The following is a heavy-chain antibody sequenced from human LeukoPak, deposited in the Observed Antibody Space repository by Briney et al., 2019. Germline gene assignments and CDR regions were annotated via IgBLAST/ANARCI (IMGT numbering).Heavy chain of an antibody. CDR3: ANQDQNQGYDSSGYYRFLRGGIDY. CDR2: ISYDGSNK. D-gene: IGHD3-22*01. V-gene: IGHV3-30*18. Sequence: PGGSLRLSCAASGFTFSSYGMHWVRQAPGKGLEWVAVISYDGSNKYYADSVKGRFTISRDNSKNTLYLQMNSLRAEDTAVYYCANQDQNQGYDSSGYYRFLRGGIDYWGQGTLVTVSS. CDR1: GFTFSSYG. J-gene: IGHJ4*02.